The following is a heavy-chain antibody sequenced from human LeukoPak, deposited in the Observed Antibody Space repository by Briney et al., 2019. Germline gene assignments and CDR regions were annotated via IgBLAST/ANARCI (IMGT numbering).Heavy chain of an antibody. V-gene: IGHV1-3*01. CDR2: INAGNGNT. CDR1: EYTFTDYA. J-gene: IGHJ4*02. Sequence: ASVNVSCKASEYTFTDYAINWVRQAPGQRLEWMGWINAGNGNTNYAQKLQGRVTMTEDTSTDTAYMELSSLRSEDTAVYYCATGFVSWPYSSGWRVVDYWGQGTLVTVSS. CDR3: ATGFVSWPYSSGWRVVDY. D-gene: IGHD6-19*01.